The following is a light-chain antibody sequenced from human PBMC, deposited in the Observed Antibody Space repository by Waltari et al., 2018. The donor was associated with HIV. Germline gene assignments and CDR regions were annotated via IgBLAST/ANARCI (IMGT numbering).Light chain of an antibody. CDR3: QVWDSSSGVV. V-gene: IGLV3-21*04. Sequence: SYVLTQSPSVPVAPGKTARITCGGNNIGSKSVHWYQQKPGQAPVLVIYYDSDRPSGIPERFSGSNSGNTATLTISRVEAGDEADYYCQVWDSSSGVVFGGG. CDR1: NIGSKS. J-gene: IGLJ2*01. CDR2: YDS.